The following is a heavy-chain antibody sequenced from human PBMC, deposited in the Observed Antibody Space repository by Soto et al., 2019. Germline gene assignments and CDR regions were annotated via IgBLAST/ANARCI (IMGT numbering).Heavy chain of an antibody. CDR3: ARGPGIGARSFDYYMDV. Sequence: ASVKVSCKASGYTFTGYYMHWVRQAPGQGLEWMGWINPNSGGTNYAQKFQGWVTMTRDTSISTAYMELSRLRSDDTAVYYCARGPGIGARSFDYYMDVWGKGTTVTVSS. CDR1: GYTFTGYY. CDR2: INPNSGGT. V-gene: IGHV1-2*04. D-gene: IGHD2-15*01. J-gene: IGHJ6*03.